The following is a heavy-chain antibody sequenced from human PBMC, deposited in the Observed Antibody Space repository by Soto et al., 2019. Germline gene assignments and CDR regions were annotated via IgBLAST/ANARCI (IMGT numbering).Heavy chain of an antibody. CDR2: IYFRGNT. CDR1: GDSISRIDYY. J-gene: IGHJ3*02. Sequence: LSLTCSVSGDSISRIDYYWTWIRQHPEKGLEWIGNIYFRGNTYYSPSLESRLTISVDTSKNQFSLKLTSVTAADTAVYYCAREGGSYDSGGYLIRGAFDIWGQGTMVTVSS. V-gene: IGHV4-31*03. D-gene: IGHD3-22*01. CDR3: AREGGSYDSGGYLIRGAFDI.